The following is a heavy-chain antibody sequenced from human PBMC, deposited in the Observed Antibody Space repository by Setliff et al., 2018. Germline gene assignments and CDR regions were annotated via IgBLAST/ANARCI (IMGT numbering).Heavy chain of an antibody. J-gene: IGHJ4*02. D-gene: IGHD3-3*01. V-gene: IGHV1-46*01. Sequence: ASVKVSCKASGYTFTTYYMHWVRQAPGQGLEWMGVIDPGDGSTTYAQKFQGRVKMTRDTSTNTVYMQLNSLRFEDRAVYYCARENTAKNFWGEESDYWGQGTRSPSPQ. CDR2: IDPGDGST. CDR1: GYTFTTYY. CDR3: ARENTAKNFWGEESDY.